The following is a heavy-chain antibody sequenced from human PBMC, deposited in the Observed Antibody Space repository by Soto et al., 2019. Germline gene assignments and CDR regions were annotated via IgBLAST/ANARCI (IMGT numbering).Heavy chain of an antibody. V-gene: IGHV4-31*03. J-gene: IGHJ4*02. D-gene: IGHD1-1*01. Sequence: QVQLQESGPGLVKPSQTLSLTCTVSGGSISSAGYYWSWIRQHPGKGLEWIGYIYYSGGTYYNPSLKSRVTISVDTSKNQFSLKLSSVTAADTAVYYCARDMSNEGVLDYWGQGTLVTVSS. CDR1: GGSISSAGYY. CDR2: IYYSGGT. CDR3: ARDMSNEGVLDY.